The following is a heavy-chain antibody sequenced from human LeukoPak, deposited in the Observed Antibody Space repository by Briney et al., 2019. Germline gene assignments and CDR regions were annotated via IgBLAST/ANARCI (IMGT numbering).Heavy chain of an antibody. Sequence: GGSLRLSCAASGFTFSTSAMSWVRQAPGKGLEWVSLIGASGESTYYADSVKGRFTISRDNSKNTLSLQMNSLRVEDTAMYFCAKDIQLSTWGLGTMVTVSS. CDR3: AKDIQLST. J-gene: IGHJ3*01. CDR2: IGASGEST. CDR1: GFTFSTSA. V-gene: IGHV3-23*01. D-gene: IGHD5-24*01.